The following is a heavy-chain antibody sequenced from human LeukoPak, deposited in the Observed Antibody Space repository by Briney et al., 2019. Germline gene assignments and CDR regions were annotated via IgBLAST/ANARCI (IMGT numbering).Heavy chain of an antibody. J-gene: IGHJ3*02. CDR1: GYTFTSYG. D-gene: IGHD4-17*01. Sequence: ASVKVSCKASGYTFTSYGISWVRQAPGQGLEWMGWISAYNGNTNYAQKLQGRVTMTTDTSTSTAYMELRNLRSDDTAVYYCARTYGDYAPDAFDIWGQGAMVTVSS. CDR3: ARTYGDYAPDAFDI. CDR2: ISAYNGNT. V-gene: IGHV1-18*01.